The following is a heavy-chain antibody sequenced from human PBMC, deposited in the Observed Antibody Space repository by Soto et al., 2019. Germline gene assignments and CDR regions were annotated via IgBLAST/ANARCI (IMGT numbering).Heavy chain of an antibody. CDR2: ISGSGGST. V-gene: IGHV3-23*01. Sequence: LRLSCAASGFTFSSYAMSWVRQAPGKGLEWVSAISGSGGSTYYADSVKGRFTISRDNSKNTLYLQMNSLRAEDTAVYYCAKDLVGKYCSSTSCYWAYYYYGMDVWGQGTTVTASS. J-gene: IGHJ6*02. CDR1: GFTFSSYA. D-gene: IGHD2-2*01. CDR3: AKDLVGKYCSSTSCYWAYYYYGMDV.